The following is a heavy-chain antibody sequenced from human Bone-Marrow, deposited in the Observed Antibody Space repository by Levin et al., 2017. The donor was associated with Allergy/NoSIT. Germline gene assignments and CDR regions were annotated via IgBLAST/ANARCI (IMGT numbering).Heavy chain of an antibody. CDR3: ASHRDLVGRFGEFKYGMDV. CDR1: GFTVSSNY. CDR2: IYSGGST. Sequence: PGGSLRLSCAASGFTVSSNYMSWVRQAPGKGLEWVSVIYSGGSTYYADSVKGRFTISRDNSKNTLYLQMNSLRAEDTAVYYCASHRDLVGRFGEFKYGMDVWGQGTTVTVSS. D-gene: IGHD3-10*01. J-gene: IGHJ6*02. V-gene: IGHV3-66*01.